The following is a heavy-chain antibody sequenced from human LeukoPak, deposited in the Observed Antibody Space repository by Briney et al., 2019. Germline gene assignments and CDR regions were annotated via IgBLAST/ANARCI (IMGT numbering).Heavy chain of an antibody. D-gene: IGHD3-22*01. CDR1: GFTFSSYW. CDR2: IKSDGST. Sequence: GGSLRLSCAASGFTFSSYWMHWVRQTPGKGLVWVSRIKSDGSTIYADSVKGRFTISRDNARNTLYLQMNSLRVEDTAMYYCARDPRGPTGYDHSGRDTFDYWGQGTLVTVSS. V-gene: IGHV3-74*01. J-gene: IGHJ4*02. CDR3: ARDPRGPTGYDHSGRDTFDY.